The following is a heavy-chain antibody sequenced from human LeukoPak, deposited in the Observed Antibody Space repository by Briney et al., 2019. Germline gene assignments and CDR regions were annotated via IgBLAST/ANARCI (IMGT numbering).Heavy chain of an antibody. CDR1: GFTVSSNY. V-gene: IGHV3-53*05. CDR2: IYSGGST. D-gene: IGHD4-17*01. CDR3: AKDLTTVTTQQI. J-gene: IGHJ3*02. Sequence: GGSLRLSCAASGFTVSSNYMSWVRQAPGKGLEWVSVIYSGGSTYYADSVKGRFTISRDNSKNTLYLQMNSLRAEDTAVYYCAKDLTTVTTQQIWGQGTMVTVSS.